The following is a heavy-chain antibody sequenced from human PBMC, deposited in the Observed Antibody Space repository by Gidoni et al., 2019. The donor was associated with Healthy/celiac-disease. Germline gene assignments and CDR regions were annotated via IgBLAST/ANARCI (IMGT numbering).Heavy chain of an antibody. CDR3: ARGDYVWGSYRGPGDFDY. J-gene: IGHJ4*02. D-gene: IGHD3-16*02. CDR2: INPSGGST. V-gene: IGHV1-46*01. Sequence: QVQLVQSGAEVKKPGASVTVSCKASGDTFTSYYMHWVRQAPGQGLEWMGIINPSGGSTSYAQKFQGRVTMTRDTSTSTVYMELSSLRSEDTAVYYCARGDYVWGSYRGPGDFDYWGQGTLVTVSS. CDR1: GDTFTSYY.